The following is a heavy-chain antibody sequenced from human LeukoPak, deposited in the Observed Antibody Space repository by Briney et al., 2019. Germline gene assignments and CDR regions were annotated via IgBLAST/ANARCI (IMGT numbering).Heavy chain of an antibody. J-gene: IGHJ4*02. Sequence: GGSLRLFCAASGFTFSNYGMNWVRQAPGKGLEWVSVTDTSGVITYYTDSVKGRFTISRDNSKNTLNLQMDSLRVEDTAVYYCAKGDTGVIRRYYLDSWGQGTLVTVSS. D-gene: IGHD5-18*01. CDR1: GFTFSNYG. CDR3: AKGDTGVIRRYYLDS. V-gene: IGHV3-23*05. CDR2: TDTSGVIT.